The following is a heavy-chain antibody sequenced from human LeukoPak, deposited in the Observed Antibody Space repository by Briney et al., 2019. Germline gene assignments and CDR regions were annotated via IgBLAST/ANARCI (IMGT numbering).Heavy chain of an antibody. CDR2: INHSGST. D-gene: IGHD3-3*01. Sequence: SETLSLTCAVYGGSFSGYYWSWIRQPPGKGLEWIGEINHSGSTNYNPSLKSRVTISVDTSKNQFSLKLISVTAADTAVYYCASSFGVVSEEGTNWFHPWGQRTLVTVSS. J-gene: IGHJ5*02. V-gene: IGHV4-34*01. CDR3: ASSFGVVSEEGTNWFHP. CDR1: GGSFSGYY.